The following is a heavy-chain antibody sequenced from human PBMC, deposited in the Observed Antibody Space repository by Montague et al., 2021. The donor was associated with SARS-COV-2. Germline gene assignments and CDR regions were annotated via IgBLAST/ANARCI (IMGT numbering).Heavy chain of an antibody. CDR3: ARETYPRAWFLPFDY. J-gene: IGHJ4*02. V-gene: IGHV4-39*01. Sequence: SETLSLTCTVSGGSISSSNYYWGWIRQPPGQELEGIGSIDYSGTTYYNPSLQSRVTISVDTSKKQFSLKLSSVTAADTAVYYCARETYPRAWFLPFDYWGQGTLVTVSS. CDR2: IDYSGTT. D-gene: IGHD6-19*01. CDR1: GGSISSSNYY.